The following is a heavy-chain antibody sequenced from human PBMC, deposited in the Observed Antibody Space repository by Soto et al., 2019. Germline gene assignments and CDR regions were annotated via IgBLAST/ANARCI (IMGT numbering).Heavy chain of an antibody. CDR2: IWYDGSNK. CDR3: AREISPYSSGWYYPDY. V-gene: IGHV3-33*01. D-gene: IGHD6-19*01. CDR1: GFTFSSYG. J-gene: IGHJ4*02. Sequence: GGSLRLSCAASGFTFSSYGMHWVRQAPGKGLEWVAVIWYDGSNKYYADSVKGRFTISRDNSKNTLYLQMNSLRAEDTAVYYCAREISPYSSGWYYPDYWGQGTLVTVSS.